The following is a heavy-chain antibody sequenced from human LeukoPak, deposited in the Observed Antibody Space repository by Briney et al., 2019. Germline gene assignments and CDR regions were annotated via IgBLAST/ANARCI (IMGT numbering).Heavy chain of an antibody. Sequence: SETLSLTCTVSGGSISSGDYYWSWIRQPPGKGLEWIGYIYYSGSTYYNPSLKSRVTISVDTPKNQFSLKLSSVTAADTAVYYCARGHIVVVTAQLNWFDPWGQGTLVTVSS. CDR1: GGSISSGDYY. J-gene: IGHJ5*02. D-gene: IGHD2-21*02. CDR3: ARGHIVVVTAQLNWFDP. CDR2: IYYSGST. V-gene: IGHV4-30-4*01.